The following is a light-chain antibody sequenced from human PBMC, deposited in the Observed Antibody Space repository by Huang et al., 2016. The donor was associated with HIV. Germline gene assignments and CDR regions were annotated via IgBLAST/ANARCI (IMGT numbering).Light chain of an antibody. CDR3: QQYGSSPET. Sequence: EIVLTQSPGTLSLFPGEGATLSCRASQSVSSRSLAWYHQKPGQAPRLLSYDASSRASGIPDRFIGSGSGTDFTLTISRREPEDFAVYYCQQYGSSPETFGQGTKVEIK. CDR2: DAS. J-gene: IGKJ1*01. V-gene: IGKV3-20*01. CDR1: QSVSSRS.